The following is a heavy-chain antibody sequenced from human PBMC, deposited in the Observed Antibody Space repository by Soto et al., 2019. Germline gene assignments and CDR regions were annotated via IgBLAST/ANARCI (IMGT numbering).Heavy chain of an antibody. D-gene: IGHD4-4*01. J-gene: IGHJ4*02. CDR2: TGGGIGP. CDR1: GFPFSNYA. V-gene: IGHV3-23*01. CDR3: AKMPDGVNSNSPYC. Sequence: EVQLLESGGGLVQPGESLKLACAASGFPFSNYAMSWVRQAPRKGLEWVSTTGGGIGPYYADSVKGRFTISRDNSKNTLYLQMNSLRAEDTAIYYCAKMPDGVNSNSPYCWGPGTLVTVSS.